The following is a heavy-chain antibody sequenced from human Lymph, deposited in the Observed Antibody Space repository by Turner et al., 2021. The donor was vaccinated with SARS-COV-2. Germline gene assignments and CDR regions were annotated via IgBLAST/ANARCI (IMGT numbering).Heavy chain of an antibody. CDR1: GGTFSSHV. D-gene: IGHD3-22*01. CDR3: ARVGSSVVPSYYYGMDV. Sequence: VQLVQSGTEVKKPGSSVKVSCKASGGTFSSHVISWVRQAPGQGLEWMGGIIPMFGTANYAQKFQGRVTITADESTSTAYMELSSLRSDDTAVYYCARVGSSVVPSYYYGMDVWGQGTTVTVSS. CDR2: IIPMFGTA. J-gene: IGHJ6*02. V-gene: IGHV1-69*01.